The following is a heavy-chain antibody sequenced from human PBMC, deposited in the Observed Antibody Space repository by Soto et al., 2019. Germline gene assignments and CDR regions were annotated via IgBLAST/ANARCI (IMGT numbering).Heavy chain of an antibody. CDR1: GFTFSNAW. Sequence: GGSLRLSCAASGFTFSNAWMNWVRQAPGKGLEWVGRIKSKTDGGTTDYAAPVKGRFTISRDVSKNTLYLQMNSLKTEDTAVYYCTTDPVTMIVVVPSSGWGQGTLVTVSS. CDR3: TTDPVTMIVVVPSSG. V-gene: IGHV3-15*07. CDR2: IKSKTDGGTT. J-gene: IGHJ4*02. D-gene: IGHD3-22*01.